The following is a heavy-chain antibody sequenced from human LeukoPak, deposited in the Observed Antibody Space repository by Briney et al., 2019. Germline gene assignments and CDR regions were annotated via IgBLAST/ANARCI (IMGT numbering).Heavy chain of an antibody. V-gene: IGHV4-59*01. CDR1: GGSISSYY. J-gene: IGHJ5*02. Sequence: PSETLSLTCTVSGGSISSYYWSWIRQPPGKGLEWIGYIYYSGSTNYNPSLKSRVTISVDTSKNQFSLKLSSVTAADTAVYYSARVSFYYGSGSYYSSFDPWGQGTLVTVSS. CDR3: ARVSFYYGSGSYYSSFDP. D-gene: IGHD3-10*01. CDR2: IYYSGST.